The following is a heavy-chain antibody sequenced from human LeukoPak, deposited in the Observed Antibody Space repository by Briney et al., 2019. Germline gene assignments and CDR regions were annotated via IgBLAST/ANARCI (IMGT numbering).Heavy chain of an antibody. D-gene: IGHD3-10*01. J-gene: IGHJ4*02. CDR1: GFTYSSFS. CDR3: ARAPRRLVRGVITHFDY. Sequence: GGSLRLSCAASGFTYSSFSMNWVRQAPGKGLEWVSYISSSSSTIYYADSVKGRFTISRDNAKNSLYLQMNSLRAEDTAVYYCARAPRRLVRGVITHFDYWGQGTLVTVSS. CDR2: ISSSSSTI. V-gene: IGHV3-48*01.